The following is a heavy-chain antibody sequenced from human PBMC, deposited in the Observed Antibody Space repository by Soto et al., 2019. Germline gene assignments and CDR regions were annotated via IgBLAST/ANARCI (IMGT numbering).Heavy chain of an antibody. J-gene: IGHJ3*02. CDR2: INHSGST. V-gene: IGHV4-34*01. D-gene: IGHD5-12*01. Sequence: SETLSLTCAVYGGSFSGYYWSWIRQPPGKGLEWIGEINHSGSTNYNPSLKSRVTISVDTSKNQFSLKLSSVTAADTAVYYCARVDIKDAFDIWGQGTMVTVSS. CDR3: ARVDIKDAFDI. CDR1: GGSFSGYY.